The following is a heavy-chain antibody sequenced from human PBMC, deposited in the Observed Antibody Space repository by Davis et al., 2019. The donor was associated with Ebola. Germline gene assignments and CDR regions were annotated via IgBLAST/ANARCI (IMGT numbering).Heavy chain of an antibody. V-gene: IGHV5-51*01. Sequence: GESLKISCKGSEYSFTNYWVAWVRQMPGKGLECMGIIYPDDSDTRYSPSFQGQVTISADKSISTAYLQWNSLKASDTAMYYCARRGVDLRISFDYWGQGTLVTVSS. CDR1: EYSFTNYW. CDR3: ARRGVDLRISFDY. J-gene: IGHJ4*02. D-gene: IGHD2-21*01. CDR2: IYPDDSDT.